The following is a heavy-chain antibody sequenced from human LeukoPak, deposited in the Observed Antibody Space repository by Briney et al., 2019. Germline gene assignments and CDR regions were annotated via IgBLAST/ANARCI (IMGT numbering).Heavy chain of an antibody. J-gene: IGHJ3*02. CDR3: ARRGYSSSWYPSTIQEAFDI. Sequence: PGGSLRLSCAASGFTFSSYAMHWVRQAPGKGLEWVAVISYDGSNKYYADSVKGRFTISRDNSKNTLYLQMNSLRAEDTAVYYCARRGYSSSWYPSTIQEAFDIWGQGTMVTVSS. V-gene: IGHV3-30*04. CDR1: GFTFSSYA. CDR2: ISYDGSNK. D-gene: IGHD6-13*01.